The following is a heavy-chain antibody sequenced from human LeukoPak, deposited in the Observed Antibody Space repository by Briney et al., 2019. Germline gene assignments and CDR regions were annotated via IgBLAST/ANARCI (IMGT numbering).Heavy chain of an antibody. CDR2: INPDGRAT. D-gene: IGHD4-11*01. CDR1: GFTFGTYW. Sequence: GSLRLSCASSGFTFGTYWMAWVRPAPGKGLEWVANINPDGRATYHVDSVKGRFTISRDNAKNSLYLQMVSLRAEDTAVYYCARAINYNFDYWGQGTLVTVSS. J-gene: IGHJ4*02. CDR3: ARAINYNFDY. V-gene: IGHV3-7*04.